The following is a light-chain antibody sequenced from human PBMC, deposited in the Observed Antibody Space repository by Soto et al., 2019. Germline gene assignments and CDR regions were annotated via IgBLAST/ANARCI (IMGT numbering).Light chain of an antibody. CDR3: SSYTTTSTLWV. V-gene: IGLV2-14*01. CDR2: QVS. CDR1: NSDIGIYNY. J-gene: IGLJ3*02. Sequence: QSALTQPASVSGSPGQSFTISCTGTNSDIGIYNYVSWYQQYAGKAPKLLISQVSNLPSGVSNRFSGSNSGNTASLTISGVQAEDGAEYYCSSYTTTSTLWVFGGGTKLTVL.